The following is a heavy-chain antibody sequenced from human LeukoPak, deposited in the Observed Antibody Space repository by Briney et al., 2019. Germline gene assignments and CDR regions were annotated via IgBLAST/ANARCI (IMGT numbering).Heavy chain of an antibody. Sequence: PGRSLRLSCAASGFTFDDYAMHWVRQAPGKGLERVSGISWNSGSIGYADSVKGRFTISRDNAKNSLYLQMNSLRAEDTALYYCAKDTAYDFWSGYSDYWGQGTLVTVSS. CDR3: AKDTAYDFWSGYSDY. V-gene: IGHV3-9*01. D-gene: IGHD3-3*01. CDR2: ISWNSGSI. J-gene: IGHJ4*02. CDR1: GFTFDDYA.